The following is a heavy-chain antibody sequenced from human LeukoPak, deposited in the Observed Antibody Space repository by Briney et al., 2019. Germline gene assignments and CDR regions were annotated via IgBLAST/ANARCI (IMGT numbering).Heavy chain of an antibody. Sequence: PSETLSLTCTVSGGSISSSSYYWGWIRQPPGKGLEWIGSIYYSGSTYYNPSLKSRVTISVDTSKNHFSLKLSSVTAADTAVYYCARGRNTMVRGAIGQTSLYYSSYYMDVWGKGTTVTVSS. J-gene: IGHJ6*03. V-gene: IGHV4-39*07. CDR1: GGSISSSSYY. CDR2: IYYSGST. CDR3: ARGRNTMVRGAIGQTSLYYSSYYMDV. D-gene: IGHD3-10*01.